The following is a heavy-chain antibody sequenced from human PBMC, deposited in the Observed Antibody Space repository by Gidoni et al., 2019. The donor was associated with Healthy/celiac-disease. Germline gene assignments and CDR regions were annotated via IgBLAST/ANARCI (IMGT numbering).Heavy chain of an antibody. CDR3: ARGGPTLAYCGGDCSDVFDY. Sequence: QVQLVQSGAAVKKPRASVKVSCTASGYTFTGYSMPWVRKAPGQGLEGRGWINRSRCGTNDAQKCQGRVTRTRDTSISTAYRELSRLRCDDTAVYYCARGGPTLAYCGGDCSDVFDYGGQGTLVTVSS. CDR1: GYTFTGYS. J-gene: IGHJ4*02. CDR2: INRSRCGT. V-gene: IGHV1-2*02. D-gene: IGHD2-21*01.